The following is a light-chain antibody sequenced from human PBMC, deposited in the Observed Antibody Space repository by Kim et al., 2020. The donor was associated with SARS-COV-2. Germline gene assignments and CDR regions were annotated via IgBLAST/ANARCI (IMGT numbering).Light chain of an antibody. CDR1: QSVHSS. CDR3: QQRSSWPPT. Sequence: EIVLTQSQATLSLSPGERATLSCRASQSVHSSLAWYQQKPGQAPRLLIYDASNRATGIPARFSSSGSGTDFTLTISGLEPEDFAVYYCQQRSSWPPTFGQGTRLEIK. CDR2: DAS. V-gene: IGKV3-11*01. J-gene: IGKJ5*01.